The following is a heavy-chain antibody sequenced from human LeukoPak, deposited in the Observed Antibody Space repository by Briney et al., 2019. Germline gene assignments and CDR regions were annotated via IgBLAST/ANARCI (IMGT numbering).Heavy chain of an antibody. CDR1: GYTFTSYY. CDR2: INPSGGSI. J-gene: IGHJ4*02. Sequence: ASVKVSCKASGYTFTSYYMHWVRQAPGQGLEWMGLINPSGGSISYAQKFQGRVTMTRDTFTSTVYMELSSLRSEDTAVYYCARDGSCSSTSCYGLDYWGQGTLVTVSS. D-gene: IGHD2-2*03. V-gene: IGHV1-46*01. CDR3: ARDGSCSSTSCYGLDY.